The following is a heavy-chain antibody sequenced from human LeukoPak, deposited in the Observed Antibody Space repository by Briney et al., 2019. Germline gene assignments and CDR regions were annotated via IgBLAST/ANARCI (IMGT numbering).Heavy chain of an antibody. CDR3: ARELRRSYSSSDFDY. CDR2: INPNSGGT. V-gene: IGHV1-2*02. Sequence: ASVKVSCKASGYTLTGYYMHWVRQAPGQGLEWMGWINPNSGGTNYAQKFQGRVTMTRDTSISTACMELSRLRSDDTAVYYCARELRRSYSSSDFDYWGQGTLVTVSS. D-gene: IGHD6-6*01. J-gene: IGHJ4*02. CDR1: GYTLTGYY.